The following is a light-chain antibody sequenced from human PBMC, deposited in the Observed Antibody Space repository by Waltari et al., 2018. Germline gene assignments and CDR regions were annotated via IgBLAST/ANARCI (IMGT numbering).Light chain of an antibody. Sequence: DIQMTQSPSSLSASVGDRVTITCRASQSISNYLNWYQQKPGKAPKFLIYGASSLQSGVPSRFSGSGSVTDFTLTISSLQPEDFASYYCQQTYSTPPWTFGQGTKVEIK. CDR1: QSISNY. J-gene: IGKJ1*01. CDR3: QQTYSTPPWT. V-gene: IGKV1-39*01. CDR2: GAS.